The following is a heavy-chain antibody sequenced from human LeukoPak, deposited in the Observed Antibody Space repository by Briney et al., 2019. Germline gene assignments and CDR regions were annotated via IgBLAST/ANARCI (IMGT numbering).Heavy chain of an antibody. CDR3: ARDLVKYQLLWGAFDI. CDR2: ISYDGSNK. D-gene: IGHD2-2*01. Sequence: PGRSLRLSCAASGFTFSSYAMHGVRQAPGKGLEGVAVISYDGSNKYYADSVKGRFTISRDNSKNTLYLQMNSLRAEDTAVYYCARDLVKYQLLWGAFDIWGQGTMVTVSS. V-gene: IGHV3-30-3*01. J-gene: IGHJ3*02. CDR1: GFTFSSYA.